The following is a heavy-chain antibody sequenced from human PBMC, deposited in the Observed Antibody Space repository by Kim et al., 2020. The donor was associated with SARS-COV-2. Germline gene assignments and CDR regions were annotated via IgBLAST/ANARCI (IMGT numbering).Heavy chain of an antibody. D-gene: IGHD6-19*01. J-gene: IGHJ4*02. Sequence: YDEDSVKGRFTISRENSKNMLYLQMNSLRAEDTAVYYCAREYSSGWYYFDYWGQGTLVTVSS. CDR3: AREYSSGWYYFDY. V-gene: IGHV3-33*01.